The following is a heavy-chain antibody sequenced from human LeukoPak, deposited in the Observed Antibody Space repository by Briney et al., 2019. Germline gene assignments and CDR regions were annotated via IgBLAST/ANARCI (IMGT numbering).Heavy chain of an antibody. J-gene: IGHJ3*02. V-gene: IGHV5-51*01. D-gene: IGHD2-15*01. CDR1: GYSFNSYW. CDR2: IYPGDSDT. CDR3: ARSFPSGYCSGGSCPGAFDI. Sequence: PGESLKISCKGSGYSFNSYWIGWVRQMPGKGLEWMGIIYPGDSDTRYSPSFQGQVTISADKSISTAYLQWSSLKASDTAMYYCARSFPSGYCSGGSCPGAFDIWGQGTMVTVSS.